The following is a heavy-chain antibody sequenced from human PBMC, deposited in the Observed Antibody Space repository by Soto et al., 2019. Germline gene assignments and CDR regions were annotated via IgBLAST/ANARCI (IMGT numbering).Heavy chain of an antibody. D-gene: IGHD4-17*01. CDR2: IIPIFGTA. Sequence: ASVKVSCKASGGTFSSYAISWVRQAPGQGLEWMGGIIPIFGTANYAQKFQGRVTITADESTSTAYMELSSLRSEDTAVYYCASPSARFNVPLDYGDYYFDYWGQGTLVTVSS. J-gene: IGHJ4*02. CDR3: ASPSARFNVPLDYGDYYFDY. CDR1: GGTFSSYA. V-gene: IGHV1-69*13.